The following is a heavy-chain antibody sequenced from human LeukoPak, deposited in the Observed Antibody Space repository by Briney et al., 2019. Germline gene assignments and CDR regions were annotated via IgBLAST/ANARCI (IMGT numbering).Heavy chain of an antibody. V-gene: IGHV3-30-3*01. J-gene: IGHJ1*01. CDR1: GFTFSSYA. CDR2: ISYDGSNK. CDR3: AGSITMVWGVISEYFQH. Sequence: PGGSLRLSCAASGFTFSSYAMHWVRQAPGKGLEWVAVISYDGSNKYYADSVKGRFTISRDNSKNSLYLQMNSLRAEDTAVYYCAGSITMVWGVISEYFQHWGQGTLVTVSS. D-gene: IGHD3-10*01.